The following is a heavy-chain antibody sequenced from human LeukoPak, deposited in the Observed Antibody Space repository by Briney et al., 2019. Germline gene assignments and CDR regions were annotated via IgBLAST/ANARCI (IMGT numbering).Heavy chain of an antibody. D-gene: IGHD3-16*01. Sequence: GSLRLSCAASGFTFSSYGMHWVRQAPGKGLEWIGNIYYSGNTFYNPSLKSRVTISVDTSKNQFSLKLNSVTAADTAVYFCARREDSPAGGIFDYWGQGTLVTVSS. CDR3: ARREDSPAGGIFDY. CDR2: IYYSGNT. V-gene: IGHV4-39*01. CDR1: GFTFSSYG. J-gene: IGHJ4*02.